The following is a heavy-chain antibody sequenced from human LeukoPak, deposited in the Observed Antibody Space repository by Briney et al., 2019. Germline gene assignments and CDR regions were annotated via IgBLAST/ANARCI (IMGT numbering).Heavy chain of an antibody. J-gene: IGHJ6*02. V-gene: IGHV3-23*01. D-gene: IGHD5-12*01. Sequence: GGSLRLSCAASGFTFSSYAMSWVRQAPGKGLEWVSAISGSGGSTYYADSVKGRFTISRDNSKNTLYLQMNSLRAEDTAVYYCAKDRQVATIRDYYYYGMDVWCQGTTVTVSS. CDR2: ISGSGGST. CDR1: GFTFSSYA. CDR3: AKDRQVATIRDYYYYGMDV.